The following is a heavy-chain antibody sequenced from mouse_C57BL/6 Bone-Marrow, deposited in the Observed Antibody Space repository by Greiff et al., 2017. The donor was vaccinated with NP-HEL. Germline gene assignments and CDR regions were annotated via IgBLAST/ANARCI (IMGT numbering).Heavy chain of an antibody. CDR3: AGVGKDYYADY. V-gene: IGHV1-82*01. D-gene: IGHD1-1*01. CDR1: GYAFSSSW. Sequence: VQLQQSGPELVKPGASVKISCKASGYAFSSSWMNWVKQRPGKGLEWIGRIYPGDGDTNYNGKFKGKATLTADKSSSTAYMQLSSLTSEDSAVYFCAGVGKDYYADYWGQGTTLTVSS. CDR2: IYPGDGDT. J-gene: IGHJ2*01.